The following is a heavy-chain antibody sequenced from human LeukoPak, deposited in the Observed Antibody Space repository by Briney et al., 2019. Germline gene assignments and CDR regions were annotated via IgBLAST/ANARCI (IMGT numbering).Heavy chain of an antibody. CDR1: GYSFTSYW. V-gene: IGHV5-10-1*01. J-gene: IGHJ6*04. Sequence: GESLKISCKGSGYSFTSYWISWVRQMPGKGLEWMGRIEPSDSYTNYRPSFQGHFTISADKSISTAYLQWSSLKASDTAMYYCARLKLVRGSYYYGMDVWGKGTTVTVSS. CDR3: ARLKLVRGSYYYGMDV. D-gene: IGHD3-10*01. CDR2: IEPSDSYT.